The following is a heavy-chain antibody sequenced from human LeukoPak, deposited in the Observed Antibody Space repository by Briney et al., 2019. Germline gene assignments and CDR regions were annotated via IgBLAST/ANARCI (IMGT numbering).Heavy chain of an antibody. CDR1: GFTFSDYS. J-gene: IGHJ4*02. Sequence: SGESLRLSCAASGFTFSDYSMNWVRQAPGTRLEWVSYIDGSGDTIYYADSVEGRFTISRDNAKNSLDLQMNSLRDEDTAVYYCSRRFDCWGQGTLVTVSS. CDR2: IDGSGDTI. CDR3: SRRFDC. V-gene: IGHV3-48*02.